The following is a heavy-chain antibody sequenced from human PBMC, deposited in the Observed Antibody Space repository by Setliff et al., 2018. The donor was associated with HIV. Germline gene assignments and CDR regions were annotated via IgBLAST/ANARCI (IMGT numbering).Heavy chain of an antibody. J-gene: IGHJ4*02. CDR2: IYHSGNT. D-gene: IGHD6-19*01. Sequence: SETLSLTCSVSGGPITSNTYFWDWIRQAPGKGLEWIGSIYHSGNTYYNPSLKSRVSISVDTSKRQFSLKLTSVTAGDSALYYCARRRGQKATGWYYLDFWGQGARVTVS. CDR1: GGPITSNTYF. CDR3: ARRRGQKATGWYYLDF. V-gene: IGHV4-39*01.